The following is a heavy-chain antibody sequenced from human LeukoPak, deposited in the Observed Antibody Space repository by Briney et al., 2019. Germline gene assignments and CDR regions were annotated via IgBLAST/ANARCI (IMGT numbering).Heavy chain of an antibody. CDR1: GFTFSSYA. D-gene: IGHD6-13*01. CDR3: ARGVDSGSWFMRPQNAFDI. CDR2: ISYDGSNK. V-gene: IGHV3-30-3*01. Sequence: GGSLRLSCAASGFTFSSYAMHWVRQAPGKGLEWVAVISYDGSNKYYADSVKGRFTISRDNSKNTLYLQMNSLRAEDTAVYYCARGVDSGSWFMRPQNAFDIWGQGTMVTVSS. J-gene: IGHJ3*02.